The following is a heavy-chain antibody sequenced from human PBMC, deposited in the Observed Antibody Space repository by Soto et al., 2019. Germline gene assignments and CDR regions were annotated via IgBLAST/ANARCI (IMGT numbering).Heavy chain of an antibody. J-gene: IGHJ4*02. Sequence: SQTLSLTCAISGDSVSSKSAAWHWIRQSPSRGLEWLGRTYYRSKWSSNYAVSVKSRITINPDTSKNQFSLQLRSVTPDDTAVYYCAKDKEVGGIGSGYYTPLENWGQGTLVTVSS. CDR1: GDSVSSKSAA. CDR2: TYYRSKWSS. V-gene: IGHV6-1*01. D-gene: IGHD3-22*01. CDR3: AKDKEVGGIGSGYYTPLEN.